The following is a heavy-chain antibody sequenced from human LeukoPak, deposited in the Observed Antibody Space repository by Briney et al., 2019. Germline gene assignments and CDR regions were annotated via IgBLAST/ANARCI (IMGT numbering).Heavy chain of an antibody. CDR2: ISWNSGSI. CDR3: AKDRGIQLWLRGGLDP. Sequence: GGSLRLSCAASGFTFDDYAMHWDRQAPGKGLEWVSGISWNSGSIGYADSVKGRFTISRDNAKNSLYLQMNSLRAEDTALYYCAKDRGIQLWLRGGLDPWGQGTLVTVSS. J-gene: IGHJ5*02. D-gene: IGHD5-18*01. CDR1: GFTFDDYA. V-gene: IGHV3-9*01.